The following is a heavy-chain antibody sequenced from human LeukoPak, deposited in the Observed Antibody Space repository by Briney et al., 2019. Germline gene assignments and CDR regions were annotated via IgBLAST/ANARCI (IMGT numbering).Heavy chain of an antibody. CDR1: GFTFNIYW. CDR3: ARDKAYGMDV. Sequence: RPGGSLRLSCAASGFTFNIYWMHWVRQAPGKGLVWVSRIYGDGSGTTYADSVKGRFTISRDNARNTLYLEMNSLRAEDTAMYYCARDKAYGMDVWGQGTTVTVSS. J-gene: IGHJ6*02. V-gene: IGHV3-74*01. CDR2: IYGDGSGT.